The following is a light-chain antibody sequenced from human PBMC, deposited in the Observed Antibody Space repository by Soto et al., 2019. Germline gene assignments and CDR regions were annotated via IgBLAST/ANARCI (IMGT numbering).Light chain of an antibody. CDR1: SSNIGSHY. CDR3: GTWDSSLSAVV. CDR2: DNN. Sequence: QSVLTQPPSVSAAPGQKVTISCSGSSSNIGSHYVSWYQQLPVTAPKLLIYDNNKRPSGIPDRFSGSKSGTSATLGITGLQTGDEADYYCGTWDSSLSAVVFGGGTKLTVL. V-gene: IGLV1-51*01. J-gene: IGLJ2*01.